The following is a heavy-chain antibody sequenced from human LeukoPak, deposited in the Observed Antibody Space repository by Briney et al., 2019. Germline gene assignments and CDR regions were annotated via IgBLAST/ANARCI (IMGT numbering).Heavy chain of an antibody. CDR2: IYYSGNT. V-gene: IGHV4-59*06. D-gene: IGHD6-19*01. CDR1: GGSISSYY. J-gene: IGHJ4*02. Sequence: PSETLSLTCTVSGGSISSYYWSWIRQPPGKGLEWIGYIYYSGNTYYSPSLESRITISLDTSKNQFSLKLSSVTAADTAVYYCARGSSGWLRFDYWGQGTLVTVSS. CDR3: ARGSSGWLRFDY.